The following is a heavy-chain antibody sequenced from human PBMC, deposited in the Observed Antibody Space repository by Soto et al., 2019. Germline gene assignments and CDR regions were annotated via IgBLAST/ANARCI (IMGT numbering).Heavy chain of an antibody. J-gene: IGHJ6*02. Sequence: QVQLVQSGGEVKRPGASMKVSCQASGYSFSSYGVIWVRQAPGQGLQWLGSVSADSGKTKYAQILQGRLTLTTDTSTNTAYMELRSLTSDDTAMYYCARDSPYNDFWGGVMESYSYNMDVWGQGTTVIVSS. D-gene: IGHD3-3*01. CDR2: VSADSGKT. V-gene: IGHV1-18*01. CDR1: GYSFSSYG. CDR3: ARDSPYNDFWGGVMESYSYNMDV.